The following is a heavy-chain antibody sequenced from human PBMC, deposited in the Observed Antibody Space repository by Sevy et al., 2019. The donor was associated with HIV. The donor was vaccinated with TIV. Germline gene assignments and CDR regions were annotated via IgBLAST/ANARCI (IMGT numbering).Heavy chain of an antibody. CDR2: INHSGST. CDR1: GGSFSGYY. D-gene: IGHD6-13*01. V-gene: IGHV4-34*01. CDR3: ARTYSSSWYGIYYYYYMDV. J-gene: IGHJ6*03. Sequence: SETLSLTCAVYGGSFSGYYWSWIRQPPGKGLEWIGEINHSGSTNYNPSLKSRVTISVDTSKNQFSLKLSSVTAADTAVYYYARTYSSSWYGIYYYYYMDVWGKGTTVTVSS.